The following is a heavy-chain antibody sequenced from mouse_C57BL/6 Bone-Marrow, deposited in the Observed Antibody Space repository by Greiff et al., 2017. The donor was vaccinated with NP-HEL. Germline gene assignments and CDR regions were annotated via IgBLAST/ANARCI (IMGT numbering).Heavy chain of an antibody. D-gene: IGHD1-1*01. CDR2: INPSTGGT. Sequence: EVQLQQSGPELVKPGASVKISCKASGYSFTGYYMNWVKQSPEKSLEWIGEINPSTGGTTYNQKFKAKATLTVDKSSSTAYMQLKSLTSEDSAVYYCARSLITTVVPYYFDYWGQGTTLTVSS. CDR3: ARSLITTVVPYYFDY. CDR1: GYSFTGYY. V-gene: IGHV1-42*01. J-gene: IGHJ2*01.